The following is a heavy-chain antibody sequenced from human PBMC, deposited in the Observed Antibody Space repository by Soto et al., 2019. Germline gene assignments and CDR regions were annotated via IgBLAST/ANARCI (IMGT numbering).Heavy chain of an antibody. CDR2: INAGNGNT. Sequence: ASVKVSCKASGYTFTSYAMHWVRQAPGQRLEWMGWINAGNGNTKYSQKFQGSLTLTRDTPGNTAYLELNSLISEDTAVYYCATPQDYDDCLAPWGQGTLVTVSS. CDR1: GYTFTSYA. V-gene: IGHV1-3*01. CDR3: ATPQDYDDCLAP. D-gene: IGHD3-22*01. J-gene: IGHJ4*02.